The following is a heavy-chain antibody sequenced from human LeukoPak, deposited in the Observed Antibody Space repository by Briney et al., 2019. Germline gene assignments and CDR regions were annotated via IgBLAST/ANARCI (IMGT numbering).Heavy chain of an antibody. V-gene: IGHV5-51*01. CDR1: GYSFTSYW. J-gene: IGHJ5*02. CDR3: ARRGAYDSSGYDGGRFDP. CDR2: IYPGDSDT. Sequence: PGGYLRLSCKGSGYSFTSYWIGWVRQMPGKGLEWMGIIYPGDSDTRYGPSFQGQVTISADKSISTAYLQWSSLKASDTAMYYCARRGAYDSSGYDGGRFDPWGQGTLVTVSS. D-gene: IGHD3-22*01.